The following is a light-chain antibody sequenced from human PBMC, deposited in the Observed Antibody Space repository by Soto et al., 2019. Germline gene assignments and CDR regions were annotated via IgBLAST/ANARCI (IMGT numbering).Light chain of an antibody. CDR1: QSVSSN. J-gene: IGKJ5*01. Sequence: EIVLTQSPGTLSLSPGERATLSCRASQSVSSNLAWYQQKPGQAPRLLIYSASTRATDIPVRFSGSGSGTEFTHTISSLQSEDFAVYCCQQYNNWPITFGQGTRLEIK. V-gene: IGKV3-15*01. CDR2: SAS. CDR3: QQYNNWPIT.